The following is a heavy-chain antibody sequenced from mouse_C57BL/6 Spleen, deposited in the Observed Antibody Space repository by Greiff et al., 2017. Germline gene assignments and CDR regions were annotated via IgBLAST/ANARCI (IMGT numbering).Heavy chain of an antibody. CDR3: ARWFPYALCY. CDR2: INYDGSST. V-gene: IGHV5-16*01. J-gene: IGHJ4*01. Sequence: EVKLMESEGGLVQPGSSMKLSCTASGFTFSDYYMAWVRQVPEKGLEWVANINYDGSSTYYLDSLKSRFIISRDNAKNILYLHMSSLKSEDTATYYCARWFPYALCYWGYKASVTVSS. D-gene: IGHD6-5*01. CDR1: GFTFSDYY.